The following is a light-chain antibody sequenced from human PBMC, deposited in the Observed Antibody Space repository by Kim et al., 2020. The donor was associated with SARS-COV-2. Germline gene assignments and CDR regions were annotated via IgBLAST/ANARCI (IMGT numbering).Light chain of an antibody. J-gene: IGKJ2*01. Sequence: SVSASVGDRVTITCRASQDIDTWLAWYQHKPGKAPKVLIYVASSLQSGVPSRFSGSGSGTEFTLTISNLLPEDFATYYCQQTNNFPYTFGQGTKLEMK. CDR3: QQTNNFPYT. CDR1: QDIDTW. CDR2: VAS. V-gene: IGKV1-12*01.